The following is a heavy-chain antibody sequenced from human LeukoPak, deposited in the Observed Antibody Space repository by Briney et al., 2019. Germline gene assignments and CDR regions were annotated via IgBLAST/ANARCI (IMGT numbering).Heavy chain of an antibody. J-gene: IGHJ6*03. Sequence: GGSLRLSCAASGSTFSSYGMHWVRQAPGKGLEWVAFIRYDGSNKYYADSVKGRSTISRDNSKNTLYLQMNSLRAEDTAVYYCARDPTVSTPLYYYYYYMDVWGKGTTVTISS. CDR3: ARDPTVSTPLYYYYYYMDV. D-gene: IGHD5/OR15-5a*01. CDR2: IRYDGSNK. V-gene: IGHV3-30*02. CDR1: GSTFSSYG.